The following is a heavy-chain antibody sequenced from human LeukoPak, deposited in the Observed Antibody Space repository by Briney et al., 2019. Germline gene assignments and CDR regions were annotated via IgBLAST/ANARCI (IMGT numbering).Heavy chain of an antibody. CDR3: ASLRLLLFGELLNSAYDY. J-gene: IGHJ4*02. V-gene: IGHV4-39*01. CDR2: IYYSGST. CDR1: GGSISSSSYY. D-gene: IGHD3-10*01. Sequence: SETLSLTCTASGGSISSSSYYWGWIRQPPGKGLEWIGSIYYSGSTYYNPSLKSRVTISVYTSKNHFSLRLSSVTAADTAVYYCASLRLLLFGELLNSAYDYWGQGTLVTVSS.